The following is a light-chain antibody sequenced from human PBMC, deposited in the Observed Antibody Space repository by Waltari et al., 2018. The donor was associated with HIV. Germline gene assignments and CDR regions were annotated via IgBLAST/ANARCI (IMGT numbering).Light chain of an antibody. CDR1: QSILSSSNNRKY. CDR3: HQYYTTPYT. Sequence: DIVMTQSPDSLAVSLAERATMTCKSSQSILSSSNNRKYLAWYQQKPGQPPKLLIYWASSRDSGVPDRFIGRGSGTDFSLTISSLQAEDVAVYFCHQYYTTPYTFGQGTKLEIK. V-gene: IGKV4-1*01. J-gene: IGKJ2*01. CDR2: WAS.